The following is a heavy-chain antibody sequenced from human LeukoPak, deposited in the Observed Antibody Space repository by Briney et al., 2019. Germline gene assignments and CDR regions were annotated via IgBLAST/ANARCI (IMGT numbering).Heavy chain of an antibody. V-gene: IGHV3-53*01. CDR1: GFTVNRNY. CDR2: IYSGSST. J-gene: IGHJ6*02. Sequence: PGGSLRLSCAASGFTVNRNYMSWVRQATGKGLEWVSYIYSGSSTYYAAPVKGRFTISRDNSKNTLYLQMNSLRAEDTAVYYCARDRKPTPLYYGMDVWGQGTTVTVSS. CDR3: ARDRKPTPLYYGMDV.